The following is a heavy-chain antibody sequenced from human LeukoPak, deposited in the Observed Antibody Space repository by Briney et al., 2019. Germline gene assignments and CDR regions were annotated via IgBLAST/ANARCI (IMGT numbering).Heavy chain of an antibody. D-gene: IGHD3-22*01. V-gene: IGHV1-69*05. Sequence: SVKVSCKASGGTFSSYAISWVRQAPGQGLEWMGGIIPIFGTANDAQKFQGRVTITTDESTSTAYMELSSLRSEDTAVYYCAMGRYDSSGYEGAYFDYWGQGTLVTVSS. CDR1: GGTFSSYA. CDR2: IIPIFGTA. CDR3: AMGRYDSSGYEGAYFDY. J-gene: IGHJ4*02.